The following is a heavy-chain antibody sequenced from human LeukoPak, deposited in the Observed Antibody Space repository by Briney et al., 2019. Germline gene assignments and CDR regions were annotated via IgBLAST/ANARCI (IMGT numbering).Heavy chain of an antibody. D-gene: IGHD3-10*01. CDR3: AKESEPSGGDYFDY. V-gene: IGHV3-23*01. J-gene: IGHJ4*02. CDR2: IRPSGDNT. CDR1: GFTFSSYD. Sequence: PGGSLRLSCAASGFTFSSYDMTWVRQAPGRGLEWVSSIRPSGDNTYYGDSVKGRFTISRDNSKNSVYLQMNSLRAEDTAVYYCAKESEPSGGDYFDYWGQGTLVTVSS.